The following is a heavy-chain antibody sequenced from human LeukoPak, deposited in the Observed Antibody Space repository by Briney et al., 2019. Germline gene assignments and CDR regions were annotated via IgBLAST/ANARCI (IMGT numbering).Heavy chain of an antibody. D-gene: IGHD1-7*01. CDR1: GGTFSSYA. CDR2: IIPFFGTT. V-gene: IGHV1-69*05. J-gene: IGHJ6*03. Sequence: PGASVKVSCKASGGTFSSYAISWVRQAPGQGLEWMGGIIPFFGTTNYAQKFQGRVTMTTDTSTSTAYMELRSLRSDDTAVYYCARALGSGTHYYYYYMDVWGKGTTVTVSS. CDR3: ARALGSGTHYYYYYMDV.